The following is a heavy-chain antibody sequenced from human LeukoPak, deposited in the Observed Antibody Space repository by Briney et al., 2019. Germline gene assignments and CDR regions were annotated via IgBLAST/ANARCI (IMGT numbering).Heavy chain of an antibody. J-gene: IGHJ4*02. CDR3: AKATGNLGN. V-gene: IGHV3-30*02. CDR2: IRHDGRNK. D-gene: IGHD1-1*01. CDR1: GFTFSSYG. Sequence: GGSLRLSCAASGFTFSSYGMHWVRQAPGKGLEWVAFIRHDGRNKYYADSVKGRFTISRDNSKNTLYVQMNSLTAEDAAIYYCAKATGNLGNWGQGTLVTVSS.